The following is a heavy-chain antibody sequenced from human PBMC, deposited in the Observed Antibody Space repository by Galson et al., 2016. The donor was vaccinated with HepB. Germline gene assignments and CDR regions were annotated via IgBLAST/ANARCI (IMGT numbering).Heavy chain of an antibody. CDR2: IKRDGTQK. J-gene: IGHJ3*02. Sequence: SLRLSCAASGFRFSDYWMAWVRQAHGKGLEWVADIKRDGTQKEYAESVRGRFTISRDNAEASVYLQMNSLRAEDTAIYYCAKDTHDYRRSNNYWGAFDIWGQGTVVTVSS. V-gene: IGHV3-7*03. CDR1: GFRFSDYW. D-gene: IGHD5-12*01. CDR3: AKDTHDYRRSNNYWGAFDI.